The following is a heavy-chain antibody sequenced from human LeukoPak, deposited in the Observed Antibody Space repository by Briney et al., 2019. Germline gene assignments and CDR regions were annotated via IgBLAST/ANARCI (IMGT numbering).Heavy chain of an antibody. D-gene: IGHD3-3*02. Sequence: GGSLRLSCAASGFTFSSYGMHWVRQAPGEGLEWVSYISSSSSTIQYADSVKGRFTISRDNAENSLYLQMNSLGVEDTAVYYCARAVISIFDNWGQGTLVTVSS. J-gene: IGHJ4*02. CDR2: ISSSSSTI. CDR3: ARAVISIFDN. V-gene: IGHV3-48*01. CDR1: GFTFSSYG.